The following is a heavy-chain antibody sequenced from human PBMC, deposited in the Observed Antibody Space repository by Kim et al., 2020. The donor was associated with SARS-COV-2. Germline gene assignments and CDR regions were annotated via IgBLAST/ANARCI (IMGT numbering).Heavy chain of an antibody. CDR1: GFNSAIYA. J-gene: IGHJ4*02. Sequence: GGSLRLSCVASGFNSAIYAMTWVRQVPGKGLEWVSTISGGSGSYYADSMKGRFTISRDSSQNTLYLQMNSLRAVDTAVYYCARGGTSVGRYLDFWGQGTLVTVSS. CDR2: ISGGSGS. CDR3: ARGGTSVGRYLDF. D-gene: IGHD3-16*01. V-gene: IGHV3-23*01.